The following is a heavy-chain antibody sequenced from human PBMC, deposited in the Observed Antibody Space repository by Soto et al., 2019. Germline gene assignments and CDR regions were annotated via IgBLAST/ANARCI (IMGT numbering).Heavy chain of an antibody. D-gene: IGHD4-17*01. CDR2: ISAYNGNT. J-gene: IGHJ4*02. Sequence: QVQLVQSGAEVKKPGASVKVSCKASGYTFTSYGISWVRKAPEQGLEWMGGISAYNGNTNYAQKLQGRVTMTTDTSTSTAYMELRSLRSDDTAVYYCARERGGYGDEHFDYWGQGTLVTVSS. CDR1: GYTFTSYG. CDR3: ARERGGYGDEHFDY. V-gene: IGHV1-18*01.